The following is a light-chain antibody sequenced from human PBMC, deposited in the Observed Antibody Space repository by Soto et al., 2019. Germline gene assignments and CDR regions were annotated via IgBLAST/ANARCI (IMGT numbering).Light chain of an antibody. J-gene: IGKJ4*01. Sequence: DIVMTQSPATLSVSPGERATLSCRASQSVASNFAWFQQKPGQAPRLLLYGASTRATGIPARFSGSGSGTDFTLTISSLQSEDFAVYYCQQYNNWPLTFGGGTRVEI. CDR3: QQYNNWPLT. CDR2: GAS. V-gene: IGKV3-15*01. CDR1: QSVASN.